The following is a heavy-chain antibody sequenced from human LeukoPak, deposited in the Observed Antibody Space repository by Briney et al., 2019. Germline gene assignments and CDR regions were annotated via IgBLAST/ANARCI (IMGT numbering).Heavy chain of an antibody. CDR1: GFSLNTGAVG. Sequence: ESGPTLVKPRQTFTLTCTYSGFSLNTGAVGVAWIRQPPGKALEWLAFIYWDVDKRYSPSLNNRLTITKDKSKNQRVHTSTNMYPVDTATYYCAPQGAIVDLRHNYFRSGNSPLNTFHIWGQGTMVTVSS. CDR2: IYWDVDK. J-gene: IGHJ3*02. D-gene: IGHD3-10*01. V-gene: IGHV2-5*02. CDR3: APQGAIVDLRHNYFRSGNSPLNTFHI.